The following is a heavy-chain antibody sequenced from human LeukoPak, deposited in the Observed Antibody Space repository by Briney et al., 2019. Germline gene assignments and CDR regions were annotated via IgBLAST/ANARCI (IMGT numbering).Heavy chain of an antibody. CDR1: GFTFSSYG. D-gene: IGHD3-10*01. J-gene: IGHJ4*02. Sequence: GGSLRLSCAASGFTFSSYGMHWVRQAPGKGLEWVAVISYDGSNKYYAESVKGRFTISRDNSKNTLYLQMNSLRAEDTAVYYCATWDYGSGSYGDYWGQGTLVTVSS. CDR3: ATWDYGSGSYGDY. V-gene: IGHV3-30*03. CDR2: ISYDGSNK.